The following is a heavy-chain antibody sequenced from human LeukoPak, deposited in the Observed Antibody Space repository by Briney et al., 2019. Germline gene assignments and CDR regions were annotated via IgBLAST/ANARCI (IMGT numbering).Heavy chain of an antibody. J-gene: IGHJ3*02. CDR2: ISYDGSNK. V-gene: IGHV3-30*18. D-gene: IGHD6-19*01. CDR3: AKDHGSSGWCDAFDI. CDR1: GFTFSSYG. Sequence: PGGSLRLSCAASGFTFSSYGMHWVRQAPGKGLEWVAVISYDGSNKYYADFVKGRFTISRDNSKNTLYLQMNSLRAEDTAVYYCAKDHGSSGWCDAFDIWGQGTMVTVSS.